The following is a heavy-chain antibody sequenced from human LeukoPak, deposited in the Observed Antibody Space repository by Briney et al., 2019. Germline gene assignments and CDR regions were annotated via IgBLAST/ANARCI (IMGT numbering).Heavy chain of an antibody. CDR1: GYTFTSYG. CDR3: ARDQYGYYDY. CDR2: INPNSGGT. J-gene: IGHJ4*02. D-gene: IGHD3-22*01. Sequence: ASVKVSCKASGYTFTSYGISWVRQAPGQGLEWMGWINPNSGGTNYAQKFQGRVTMTRDTSISTAYMELSRLRSDDTAVYYCARDQYGYYDYWGQGTLVTVSS. V-gene: IGHV1-2*02.